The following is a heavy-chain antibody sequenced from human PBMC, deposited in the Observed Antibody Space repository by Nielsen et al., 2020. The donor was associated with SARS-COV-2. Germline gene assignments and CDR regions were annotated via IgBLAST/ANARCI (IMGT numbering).Heavy chain of an antibody. CDR2: IYYSGST. CDR3: ALVRVVNFVRYFDY. CDR1: GGSISSSSYY. Sequence: ESLKISCTVSGGSISSSSYYWGWIRQPPGKGLEWIGSIYYSGSTYYNPSLKSRVTISVDTSKNQFSLKLSSVTAADTAVYYCALVRVVNFVRYFDYWGQGTLVTVSS. J-gene: IGHJ4*02. V-gene: IGHV4-39*07. D-gene: IGHD3-22*01.